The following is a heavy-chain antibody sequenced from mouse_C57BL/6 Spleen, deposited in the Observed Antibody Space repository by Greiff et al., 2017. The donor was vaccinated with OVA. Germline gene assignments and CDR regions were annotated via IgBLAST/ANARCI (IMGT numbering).Heavy chain of an antibody. CDR3: TRSSLGRTFDY. J-gene: IGHJ2*01. CDR2: IDPETGGT. V-gene: IGHV1-15*01. CDR1: GYTFTDYE. D-gene: IGHD4-1*01. Sequence: VQLQQSGAELVRPGASVTLSCKASGYTFTDYEMHWVKQTTVHGLEWIGAIDPETGGTAYNQKFKGKAILTADKSSSTAYMELRSLTSEDSAVYYCTRSSLGRTFDYWGQGTTLTVSS.